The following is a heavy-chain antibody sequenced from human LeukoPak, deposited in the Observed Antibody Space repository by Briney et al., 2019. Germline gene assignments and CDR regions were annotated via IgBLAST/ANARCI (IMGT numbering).Heavy chain of an antibody. J-gene: IGHJ3*02. CDR3: AKDLHGSGAFDI. Sequence: GGSLRLSCLVSGFTLSNSGMQWVRQAPGEGLEWVAHKRRDESDSYYSESVKGRFTISKDSSKNTLYLQTTSLGVEDTAVYYCAKDLHGSGAFDIWGQGTMVTVSS. CDR1: GFTLSNSG. CDR2: KRRDESDS. D-gene: IGHD3-10*01. V-gene: IGHV3-30*02.